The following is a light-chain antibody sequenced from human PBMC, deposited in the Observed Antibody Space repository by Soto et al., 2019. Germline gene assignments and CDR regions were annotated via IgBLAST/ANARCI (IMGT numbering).Light chain of an antibody. J-gene: IGKJ4*01. CDR1: QRITNNF. V-gene: IGKV3-20*01. CDR2: GAS. Sequence: EIVLTQSPVTLSLSPGDRATLSCRASQRITNNFLAWFQQKPGLAPRLLIYGASTRASGIPDRFSGSGSGTDFALTISRLEPEDFATYYCQQSYSNILSFGGGTRVEL. CDR3: QQSYSNILS.